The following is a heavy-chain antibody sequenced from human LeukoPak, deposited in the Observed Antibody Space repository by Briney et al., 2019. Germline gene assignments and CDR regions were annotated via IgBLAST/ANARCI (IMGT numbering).Heavy chain of an antibody. J-gene: IGHJ6*03. Sequence: SESLSLTCSVSGASVNYYFWSWIRQAPGRGLEWLGQVYSGGAAEYSPSLKGRVTISLDASTNKVSLSLRSATPADTAVYFCAREIVLMMSDSASPYIMDVWGRGTTVTVAS. CDR2: VYSGGAA. CDR3: AREIVLMMSDSASPYIMDV. CDR1: GASVNYYF. V-gene: IGHV4-59*02. D-gene: IGHD3-16*01.